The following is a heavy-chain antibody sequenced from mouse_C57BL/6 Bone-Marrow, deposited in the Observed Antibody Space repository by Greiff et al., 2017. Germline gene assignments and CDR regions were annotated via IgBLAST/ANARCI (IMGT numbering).Heavy chain of an antibody. CDR2: IYPGSGST. V-gene: IGHV1-55*01. D-gene: IGHD2-3*01. CDR1: GYTFTSYW. Sequence: VKLQQPGAELVKPGASVKMSCKASGYTFTSYWITWVKQRPGQGLEWIGDIYPGSGSTNYNEKFKSKATLTVDPSSSTAYMQLSSLTSEDSAVYYCARKDGYYDAYWGQGTLVTVSA. CDR3: ARKDGYYDAY. J-gene: IGHJ3*01.